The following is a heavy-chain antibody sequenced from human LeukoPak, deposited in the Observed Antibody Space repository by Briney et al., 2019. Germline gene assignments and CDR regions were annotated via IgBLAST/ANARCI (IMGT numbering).Heavy chain of an antibody. V-gene: IGHV3-9*01. J-gene: IGHJ4*02. CDR3: AKDYDSSGYYPKFDY. D-gene: IGHD3-22*01. CDR1: GFTFDDYA. CDR2: ISWISGSI. Sequence: GGSLRLSCAASGFTFDDYAMHWVRQAPGKGLEWVSGISWISGSIGYADSVKGRFTISRDNAKNSLYLQMNSLRAEDTALYYCAKDYDSSGYYPKFDYWGQGTLVTVSS.